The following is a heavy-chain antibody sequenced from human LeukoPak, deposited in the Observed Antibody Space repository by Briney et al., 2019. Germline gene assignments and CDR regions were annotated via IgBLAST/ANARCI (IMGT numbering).Heavy chain of an antibody. Sequence: GGSLRLSCAASGFTVSSNYMSWVRQAPGKGLEWVSVIYSGGSTYYADSVKGRFTISRDNSKNTLYLQMNSLRAEDTAVYYCARDPLHCSGGSCYSGIDYWGQGTLVTVSS. J-gene: IGHJ4*02. CDR1: GFTVSSNY. CDR2: IYSGGST. CDR3: ARDPLHCSGGSCYSGIDY. V-gene: IGHV3-53*01. D-gene: IGHD2-15*01.